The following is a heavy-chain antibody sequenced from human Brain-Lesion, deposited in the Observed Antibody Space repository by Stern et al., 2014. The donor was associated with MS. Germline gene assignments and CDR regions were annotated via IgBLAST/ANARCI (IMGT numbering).Heavy chain of an antibody. V-gene: IGHV3-9*01. CDR3: ARDITCSSAYFDY. Sequence: VQLVESGGDLVQPGRSLRLSCAAFGFTFDDYAMHWVRQGPGKGLEWVAGISWNSGTIGYADSVKGRFTTSRDNAYSSLYLQMNSLRPEDTALYYCARDITCSSAYFDYWGQGTLVTVSS. D-gene: IGHD3-10*01. J-gene: IGHJ4*02. CDR1: GFTFDDYA. CDR2: ISWNSGTI.